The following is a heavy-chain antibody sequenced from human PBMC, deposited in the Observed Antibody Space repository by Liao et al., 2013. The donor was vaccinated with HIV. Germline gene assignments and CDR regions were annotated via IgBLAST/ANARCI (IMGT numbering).Heavy chain of an antibody. CDR2: INHSGST. D-gene: IGHD6-13*01. CDR3: ARARGAYSSSWNGGPLGY. V-gene: IGHV4-34*01. J-gene: IGHJ4*02. Sequence: QVQLQQWGAGLLKPSETLSLTCAVYGGSFSGYYWSWIRQPPGKGLEWIGEINHSGSTNYNPSLKSRVTISVDTSKNQFSLKLSSVTAADTAVYYCARARGAYSSSWNGGPLGYWGQGNPWSPSPQ. CDR1: GGSFSGYY.